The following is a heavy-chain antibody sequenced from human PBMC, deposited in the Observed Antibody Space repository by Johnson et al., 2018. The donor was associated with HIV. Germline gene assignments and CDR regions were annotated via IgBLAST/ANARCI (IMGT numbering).Heavy chain of an antibody. CDR1: GFTFDDYG. D-gene: IGHD2-2*01. V-gene: IGHV3-20*04. Sequence: VQLVESGGGVVRPGGSLRLSCAASGFTFDDYGMNWVRQAPGKGLEWVSGINWNGDSTGYADSVKGRFTISRDNSKNTLYLQMNSLRAEDTAVYYGAKTVMVVVPAARGDAFDICGQGTMVTVSS. J-gene: IGHJ3*02. CDR2: INWNGDST. CDR3: AKTVMVVVPAARGDAFDI.